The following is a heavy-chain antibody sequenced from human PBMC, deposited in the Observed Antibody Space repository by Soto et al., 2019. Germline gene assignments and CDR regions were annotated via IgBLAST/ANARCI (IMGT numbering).Heavy chain of an antibody. Sequence: QVLLVQSGAEVKRPGASVRVSCKASRYTFTSYDIFWVRQSPGQGLEWMGWIKPDSGDTHYAQNFQGRVTMTRDTSISTAYMELNNLVSDDTAVYYCARGLNDYSTSSGRRSAQRGYYYGMDVWGQGTTVTVS. CDR2: IKPDSGDT. CDR1: RYTFTSYD. D-gene: IGHD4-4*01. J-gene: IGHJ6*02. V-gene: IGHV1-2*02. CDR3: ARGLNDYSTSSGRRSAQRGYYYGMDV.